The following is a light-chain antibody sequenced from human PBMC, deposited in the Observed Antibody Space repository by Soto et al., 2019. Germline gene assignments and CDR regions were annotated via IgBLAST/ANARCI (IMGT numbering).Light chain of an antibody. CDR3: KEYNSYSPLT. J-gene: IGKJ4*01. CDR2: DDS. CDR1: QSISSW. Sequence: DIQMTQSPSTLSASVGDRVTITCRARQSISSWLARYQQRPGKAPTLLIYDDSSLGSGVPSWFSGSGAGTEFTLSISSLQPDDFATYYCKEYNSYSPLTFGGGTKV. V-gene: IGKV1-5*01.